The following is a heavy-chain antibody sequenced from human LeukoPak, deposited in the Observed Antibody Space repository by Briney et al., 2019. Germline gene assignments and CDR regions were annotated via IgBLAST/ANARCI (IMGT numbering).Heavy chain of an antibody. CDR3: ARSGGSGDYYNAVDY. J-gene: IGHJ4*02. Sequence: ASVKVSCKTSGYTFIRYYIHWVRQAPGQGLEWMGVISPSDGRISYAQNFQGRVTMTRDTSTGTVYMDLSSLRPEDTALYYCARSGGSGDYYNAVDYWGQGTLVIVSS. V-gene: IGHV1-46*01. CDR2: ISPSDGRI. CDR1: GYTFIRYY. D-gene: IGHD3-10*01.